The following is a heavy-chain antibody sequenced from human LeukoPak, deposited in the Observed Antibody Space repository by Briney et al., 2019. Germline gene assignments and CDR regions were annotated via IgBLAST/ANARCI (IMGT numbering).Heavy chain of an antibody. CDR1: GGSISSYY. CDR3: ARRAYSSGWYYFDY. CDR2: IYYSGST. Sequence: SETLSLTCTVSGGSISSYYWSWIRQPPGKGLEWIGNIYYSGSTNYNPSLKSRVTISVDTSKNQFSLKLSSVTAADTVMYYCARRAYSSGWYYFDYWGQGTLVTVSS. V-gene: IGHV4-59*01. D-gene: IGHD6-19*01. J-gene: IGHJ4*02.